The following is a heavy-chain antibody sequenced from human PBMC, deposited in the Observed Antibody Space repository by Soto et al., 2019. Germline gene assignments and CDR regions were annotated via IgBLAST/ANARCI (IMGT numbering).Heavy chain of an antibody. Sequence: ASVKVSCKASGYTFTSYAMHWVRQAPGQRLEWMGWINAGNGNTKYSQKFQGRVTITRDTSASTAYMELSSLRSEDTAVYYCARITGCDSRAYSFDYWGQGTLVTVSS. J-gene: IGHJ4*02. V-gene: IGHV1-3*01. CDR3: ARITGCDSRAYSFDY. CDR1: GYTFTSYA. CDR2: INAGNGNT. D-gene: IGHD2-8*02.